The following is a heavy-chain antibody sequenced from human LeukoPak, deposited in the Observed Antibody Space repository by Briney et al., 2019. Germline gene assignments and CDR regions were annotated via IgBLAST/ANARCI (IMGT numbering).Heavy chain of an antibody. V-gene: IGHV4-38-2*01. Sequence: SETLSLTCAVSGYSISSGYYWGWIRQPPGKGLEWIGSIYHSGSTYYNPSLKSRVTISVDTSKNQFSLKLSSVTAADTAVYYCARHPLGSSWYEGAFDIWSQGTMVTVSS. CDR1: GYSISSGYY. CDR2: IYHSGST. CDR3: ARHPLGSSWYEGAFDI. J-gene: IGHJ3*02. D-gene: IGHD6-13*01.